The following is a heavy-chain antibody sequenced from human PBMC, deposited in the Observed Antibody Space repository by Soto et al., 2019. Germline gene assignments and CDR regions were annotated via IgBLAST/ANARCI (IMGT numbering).Heavy chain of an antibody. V-gene: IGHV3-21*01. J-gene: IGHJ6*02. CDR3: ARDSYYGANYYGMDV. Sequence: GGSLRLSCAASGFTFSSYSMNWVRQAPGKGLEWVSSISSSSTYIYYADSVKGRFTISRDNAKNSLYLQMNSLRAEDTAVYYCARDSYYGANYYGMDVWGQGTTVTV. CDR2: ISSSSTYI. D-gene: IGHD3-10*01. CDR1: GFTFSSYS.